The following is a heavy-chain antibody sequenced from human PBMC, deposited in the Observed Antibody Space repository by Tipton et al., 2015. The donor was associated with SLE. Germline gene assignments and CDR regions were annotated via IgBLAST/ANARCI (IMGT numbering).Heavy chain of an antibody. J-gene: IGHJ4*02. CDR2: IYYSGST. V-gene: IGHV4-39*01. Sequence: TLSLTCTVSGDSISSSSYYWGWIRQPPGKGLEWIGSIYYSGSTYYNPSLKSRATISVGTSKNQFSLKLSSVTAADTAVYYCASGTSGTYSFDYWGQGTLVTVSS. CDR1: GDSISSSSYY. D-gene: IGHD1-26*01. CDR3: ASGTSGTYSFDY.